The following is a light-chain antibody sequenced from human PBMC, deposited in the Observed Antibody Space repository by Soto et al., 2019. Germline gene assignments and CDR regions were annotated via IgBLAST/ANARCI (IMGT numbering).Light chain of an antibody. V-gene: IGKV1-5*01. J-gene: IGKJ4*01. Sequence: DIQMTQSPSSLSASVGDRVTITCRASQTISSWLAWYQQKPGKAPKLLIYDASTLEGGVPSRFSGSGSGTDFTLPINRLQPDDFGTYYCQQYDSFSPLTFGGGTKVEIK. CDR1: QTISSW. CDR2: DAS. CDR3: QQYDSFSPLT.